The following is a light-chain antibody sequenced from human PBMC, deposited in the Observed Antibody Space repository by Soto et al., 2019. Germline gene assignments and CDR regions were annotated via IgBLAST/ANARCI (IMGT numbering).Light chain of an antibody. CDR2: GAS. CDR3: QQSNNWPWT. CDR1: QSVSSN. J-gene: IGKJ1*01. V-gene: IGKV3-15*01. Sequence: EIVMTQSPATLSVSPGERATLSCRASQSVSSNFAWYQQKPGQAPRLLIYGASTRATGIPARFSGSGSGTELTLTISSLQSEDFPVYYCQQSNNWPWTFGQGTKVEIK.